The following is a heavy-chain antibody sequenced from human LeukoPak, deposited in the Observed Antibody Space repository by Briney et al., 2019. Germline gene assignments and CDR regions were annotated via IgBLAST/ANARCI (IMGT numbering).Heavy chain of an antibody. D-gene: IGHD6-19*01. CDR2: ISGSGGST. CDR3: AKDPEPVAGPISFDY. J-gene: IGHJ4*02. Sequence: GGSLRLSCAASAFTFSSYAMSWVRQAPGKGLEWVSAISGSGGSTYYADSVKGRFTISRDNSKNTLYLQMNSLRAEDTAVYYCAKDPEPVAGPISFDYWGQGTLVTVSS. V-gene: IGHV3-23*01. CDR1: AFTFSSYA.